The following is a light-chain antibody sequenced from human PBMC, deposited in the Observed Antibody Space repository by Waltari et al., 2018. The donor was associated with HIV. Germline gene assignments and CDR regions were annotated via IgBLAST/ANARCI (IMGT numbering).Light chain of an antibody. V-gene: IGLV2-14*01. CDR3: SSHTSSSTLYVV. J-gene: IGLJ2*01. Sequence: QSALTQPASVSGSPGQSLTISCTGTSRDVGGYNYAPWYQQHPGKAPKLMIYEVRNRPSGVSNRFSGSKSGNTASLTISGLQAEDEADYYCSSHTSSSTLYVVFGGGTKLTVL. CDR1: SRDVGGYNY. CDR2: EVR.